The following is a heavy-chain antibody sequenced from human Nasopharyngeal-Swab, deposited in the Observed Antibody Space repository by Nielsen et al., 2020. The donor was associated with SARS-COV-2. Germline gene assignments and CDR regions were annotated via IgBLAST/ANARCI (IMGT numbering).Heavy chain of an antibody. CDR2: IATNTYGGTA. CDR1: GFPLASYA. Sequence: GESLKISCKPSGFPLASYAVTWVRQAPGRGLEWLGFIATNTYGGTAKYAASVRGRFTISRGDSRNFAYLQMDGLTFDDTALYHCVRGQKAFDVWGQGAMVTVSS. V-gene: IGHV3-49*02. J-gene: IGHJ3*01. CDR3: VRGQKAFDV.